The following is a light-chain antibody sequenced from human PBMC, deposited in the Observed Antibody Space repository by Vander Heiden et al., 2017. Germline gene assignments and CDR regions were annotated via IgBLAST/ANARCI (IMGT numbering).Light chain of an antibody. CDR1: QTISTF. J-gene: IGKJ2*01. CDR3: QQSYSSPYT. Sequence: QQTPSPSSQSASVGDRVIITCRASQTISTFLNWYQQKPGKAPKLLIYGASSLQSGVPSRFRGSGSGTDFTLTISSLQPEDFATYYCQQSYSSPYTFGQGTKLDIK. CDR2: GAS. V-gene: IGKV1-39*01.